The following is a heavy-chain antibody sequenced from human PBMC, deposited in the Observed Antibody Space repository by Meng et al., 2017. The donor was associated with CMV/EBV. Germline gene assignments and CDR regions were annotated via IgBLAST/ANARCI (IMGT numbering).Heavy chain of an antibody. J-gene: IGHJ4*02. V-gene: IGHV3-30*02. D-gene: IGHD1-26*01. CDR2: IRYDGSNR. CDR3: AKVGAVAGSYESPFGY. CDR1: GFTFSSYG. Sequence: GGSLRLSCAASGFTFSSYGMHWVRQAPGKGLDWVAFIRYDGSNRYYADSVKGRFTISRDNSKNTLYLQMNSLRAEDTAVYYCAKVGAVAGSYESPFGYWGQGTLVTVSS.